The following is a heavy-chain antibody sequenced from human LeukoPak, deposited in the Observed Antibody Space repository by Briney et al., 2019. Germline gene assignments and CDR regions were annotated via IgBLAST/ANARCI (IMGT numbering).Heavy chain of an antibody. V-gene: IGHV3-33*08. D-gene: IGHD1-26*01. CDR1: GFTFSSYA. CDR3: ARDHRLGADLPPDY. CDR2: IWYDGSNK. Sequence: PGGSLRLSCAASGFTFSSYAMHWVRQAPGKGLEWVAVIWYDGSNKYYADSVKGRFTISRDNSKNTLYLQMNSLRAEDTAVYYCARDHRLGADLPPDYWGQGTLVTVSS. J-gene: IGHJ4*02.